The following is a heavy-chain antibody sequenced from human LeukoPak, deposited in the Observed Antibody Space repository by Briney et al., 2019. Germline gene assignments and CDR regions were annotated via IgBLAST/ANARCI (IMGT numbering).Heavy chain of an antibody. Sequence: ASVKVSCKASVYTFTVYYIHWVRQAPGQGLEWMGWINPNSGGTNYAQKFQGRVTMTRDTSISTAYMELSRLRSDDTAVYYCARARPYCSSTSCKRSWFDPWGQGTLVTVSS. V-gene: IGHV1-2*02. J-gene: IGHJ5*02. CDR1: VYTFTVYY. CDR3: ARARPYCSSTSCKRSWFDP. CDR2: INPNSGGT. D-gene: IGHD2-2*01.